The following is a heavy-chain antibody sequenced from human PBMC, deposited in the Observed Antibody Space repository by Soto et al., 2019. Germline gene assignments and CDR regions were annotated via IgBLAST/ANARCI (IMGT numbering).Heavy chain of an antibody. CDR1: GFTFSSYA. J-gene: IGHJ4*02. CDR2: ISYDGSNK. V-gene: IGHV3-30-3*01. Sequence: PGGSLRLSCAASGFTFSSYAMHWVRQAPGKGLEWVAVISYDGSNKYYADSVKGRFTISRDNSKNTLYLQMSSLRAEDTAVYYCAGPSYDSSGHTIPLFDYWGQGTLVTVSS. CDR3: AGPSYDSSGHTIPLFDY. D-gene: IGHD3-22*01.